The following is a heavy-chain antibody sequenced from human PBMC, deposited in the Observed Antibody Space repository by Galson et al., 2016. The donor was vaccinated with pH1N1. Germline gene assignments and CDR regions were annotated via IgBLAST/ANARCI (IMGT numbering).Heavy chain of an antibody. CDR2: ISTYTGNT. V-gene: IGHV1-18*01. D-gene: IGHD2-15*01. CDR3: ASRRILECSGGSCYLES. J-gene: IGHJ4*02. CDR1: GYTFTTYG. Sequence: SVKVSCKASGYTFTTYGIDWVRQAPGQGLEWMGWISTYTGNTKYAQKFQGRLTLTTDPFTNIAYMDLGSLTSDDTATYFCASRRILECSGGSCYLESWGQGTLVTVSS.